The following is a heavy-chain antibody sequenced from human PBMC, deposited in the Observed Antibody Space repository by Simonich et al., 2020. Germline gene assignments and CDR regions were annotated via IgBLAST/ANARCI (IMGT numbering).Heavy chain of an antibody. Sequence: GGGLVKPGGSLRLSCAASGFTFSSYSMNWVRQAPGKGLEWVSSISSSSSYIYYADSVKGRFTISRDNAKNSLYLQMNSLRAEDTAVYYCGRDTSYYGSGSYYFDYWGQGTLVTVSS. J-gene: IGHJ4*02. CDR3: GRDTSYYGSGSYYFDY. CDR1: GFTFSSYS. D-gene: IGHD3-10*01. CDR2: ISSSSSYI. V-gene: IGHV3-21*01.